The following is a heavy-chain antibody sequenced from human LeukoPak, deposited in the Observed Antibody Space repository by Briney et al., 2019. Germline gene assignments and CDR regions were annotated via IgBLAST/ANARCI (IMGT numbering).Heavy chain of an antibody. CDR2: INPNSGGT. CDR3: ARIPDYGDYPSYYYMDV. Sequence: GASVKVSCKASGSTFTGYYMHWVRQAPGQGLEWMGWINPNSGGTNYAQKFQGRVTMTRDTSISTAYMELSRLRTDDTAAYYCARIPDYGDYPSYYYMDVWGKGTTVTVSS. V-gene: IGHV1-2*02. CDR1: GSTFTGYY. J-gene: IGHJ6*03. D-gene: IGHD4-17*01.